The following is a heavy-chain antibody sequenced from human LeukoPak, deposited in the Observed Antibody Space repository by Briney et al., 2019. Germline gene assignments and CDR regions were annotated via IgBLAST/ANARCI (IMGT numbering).Heavy chain of an antibody. CDR3: ARHGLYKRWLRSGYFDY. CDR1: GYSFTSYW. Sequence: GESLKISCKGSGYSFTSYWIGWVRQMPGEGLEWMGITYPGDSDTRYSPSFQGQVTISADKSISTAYLQWSSLKASDTAMYYCARHGLYKRWLRSGYFDYWGQGTLVTVSS. CDR2: TYPGDSDT. D-gene: IGHD5-24*01. V-gene: IGHV5-51*01. J-gene: IGHJ4*02.